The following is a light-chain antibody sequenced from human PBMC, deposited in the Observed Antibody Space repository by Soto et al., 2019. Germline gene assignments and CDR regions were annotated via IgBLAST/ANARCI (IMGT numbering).Light chain of an antibody. CDR3: QKYHTVPRT. CDR2: AAS. V-gene: IGKV1-27*01. CDR1: QGISHF. Sequence: DIQMTQSPSSLSASVGDRVTITCRASQGISHFLAWYQQKPGKVPKLLIYAASILQSGVPPRFSGSGSGTEFTLTISSLQPEDVATYYCQKYHTVPRTFGQGTKVQI. J-gene: IGKJ1*01.